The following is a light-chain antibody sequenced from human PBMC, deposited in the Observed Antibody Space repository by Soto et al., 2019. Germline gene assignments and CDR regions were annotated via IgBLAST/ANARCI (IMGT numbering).Light chain of an antibody. V-gene: IGKV1-5*01. CDR1: QSISSW. CDR3: QQYNSYS. Sequence: DIKMTQSPSILSASVRDRVPITCRASQSISSWLAWYQQKPGKAPKLLIYDASSLESGVPSRFSGSGSGTEFTLTISSLQPDDFATYYCQQYNSYSFGQGTKVDI. CDR2: DAS. J-gene: IGKJ1*01.